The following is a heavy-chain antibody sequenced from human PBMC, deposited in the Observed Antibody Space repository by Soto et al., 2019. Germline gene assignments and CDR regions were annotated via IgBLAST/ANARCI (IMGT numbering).Heavy chain of an antibody. CDR2: IYSGGST. V-gene: IGHV3-53*05. CDR1: GFTVSNSY. D-gene: IGHD3-22*01. CDR3: AKDTYYYDSSGSPAH. Sequence: GGSLRLSCAASGFTVSNSYMSWVRQAPGKGLEWVSVIYSGGSTYYADSVKGRFTISRDSSKNTLYLQMNSLRAEDTAVYYCAKDTYYYDSSGSPAHWGQGTLVTVSS. J-gene: IGHJ4*02.